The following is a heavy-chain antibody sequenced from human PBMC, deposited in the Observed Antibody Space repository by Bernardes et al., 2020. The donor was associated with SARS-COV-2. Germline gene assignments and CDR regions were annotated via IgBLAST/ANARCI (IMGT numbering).Heavy chain of an antibody. CDR2: ISYEGSIP. D-gene: IGHD5-18*01. V-gene: IGHV3-30*18. J-gene: IGHJ6*02. Sequence: GGSLRLSCEASGFTFNNFGMHWVRQAPGKGLEWVAGISYEGSIPHYADSVKGRFTISRDSSKNTVYLQMNSLRPEDTAVYYCAKVQAILWIRPYQSAMDVWGQGPTVAVAS. CDR3: AKVQAILWIRPYQSAMDV. CDR1: GFTFNNFG.